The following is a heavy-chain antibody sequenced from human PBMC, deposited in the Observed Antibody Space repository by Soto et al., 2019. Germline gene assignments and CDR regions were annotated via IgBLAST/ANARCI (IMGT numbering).Heavy chain of an antibody. D-gene: IGHD6-6*01. Sequence: PSETPSLTCTVSGGSISSYYWSWIRQPPGKGLEWIGYIYDSGSTNYNPSLKSRVTISVDTSKNQFSLKLTSVTAADTAVYYCAAPPRYWGQGTLVTVSS. CDR1: GGSISSYY. CDR3: AAPPRY. J-gene: IGHJ4*02. CDR2: IYDSGST. V-gene: IGHV4-59*01.